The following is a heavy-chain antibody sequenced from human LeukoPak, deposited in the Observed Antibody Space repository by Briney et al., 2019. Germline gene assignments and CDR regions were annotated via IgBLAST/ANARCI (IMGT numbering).Heavy chain of an antibody. Sequence: PSQTLSLTCTVSGGSIKSGGYYWSWIRQHPGKGLEWIGYIYYTGSVYYNPSLKRRLTISVDTSVNQFSLNLNYVTAADTAVYFCARGEGNYYDSDIHGYYRGAFDTWGQGSMVTVSS. CDR3: ARGEGNYYDSDIHGYYRGAFDT. CDR1: GGSIKSGGYY. D-gene: IGHD3-22*01. V-gene: IGHV4-31*03. CDR2: IYYTGSV. J-gene: IGHJ3*02.